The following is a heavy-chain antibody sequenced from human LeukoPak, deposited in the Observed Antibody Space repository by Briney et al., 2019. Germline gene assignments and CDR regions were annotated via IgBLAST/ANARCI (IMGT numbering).Heavy chain of an antibody. CDR1: SSGDYY. V-gene: IGHV3-49*04. Sequence: SSGDYYWSWVRQAPGKGLEWVGFIRSKAYGGTTEYAASVKGRFTISRDDSKSIAYLQMNSLKTEDTAVYYCTRDLGLDIVVVPAATAFDIWGQGTMVTVSS. CDR3: TRDLGLDIVVVPAATAFDI. J-gene: IGHJ3*02. D-gene: IGHD2-2*03. CDR2: IRSKAYGGTT.